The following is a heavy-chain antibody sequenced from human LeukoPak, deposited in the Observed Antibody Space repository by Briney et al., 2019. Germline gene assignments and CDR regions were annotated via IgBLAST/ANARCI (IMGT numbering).Heavy chain of an antibody. V-gene: IGHV1-46*01. CDR2: INPSDGST. J-gene: IGHJ3*02. CDR3: ARIRGGYNDAYDI. CDR1: GYTFTSYD. Sequence: ASVKVSCKASGYTFTSYDINWVRQAPGQGFEWMAIINPSDGSTTNSQKFQGRVTMTRDASTSTVYMELSGLRSEDTALYYCARIRGGYNDAYDIWGQGTMVTVSS. D-gene: IGHD5-24*01.